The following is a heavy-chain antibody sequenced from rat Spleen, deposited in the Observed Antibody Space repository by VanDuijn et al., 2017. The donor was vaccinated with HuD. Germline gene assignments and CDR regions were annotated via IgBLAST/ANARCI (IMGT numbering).Heavy chain of an antibody. D-gene: IGHD1-12*01. CDR1: GFSLTNYH. J-gene: IGHJ2*01. CDR3: VRANRESYAHFDY. CDR2: IWTGGTT. Sequence: QVQLKESGPGLVQPSQTLSLTCTVSGFSLTNYHVSWVRQSPGKSLVWVGVIWTGGTTAYHSSFNSRLSVSRDISMSQVFLRMSSLQTEDTATYYCVRANRESYAHFDYWGQGVVVTVSS. V-gene: IGHV2-43*01.